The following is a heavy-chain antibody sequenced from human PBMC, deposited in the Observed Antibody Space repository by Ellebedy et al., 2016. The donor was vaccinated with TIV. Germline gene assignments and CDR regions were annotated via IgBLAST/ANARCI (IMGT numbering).Heavy chain of an antibody. Sequence: AASVKVSCKASGYTFTSYYMHWVRPAPGQGLEWMGIINPSGGSTNYAQKFQGRLTMTRDTSTSTVYMELSSLRSEDTAVYYCARRGSSSAGYYYVMAVWGQGTTVTVSS. D-gene: IGHD6-6*01. CDR2: INPSGGST. CDR3: ARRGSSSAGYYYVMAV. V-gene: IGHV1-46*01. CDR1: GYTFTSYY. J-gene: IGHJ6*02.